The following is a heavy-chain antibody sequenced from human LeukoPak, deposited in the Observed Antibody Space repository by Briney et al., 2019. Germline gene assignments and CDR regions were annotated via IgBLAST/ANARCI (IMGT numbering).Heavy chain of an antibody. D-gene: IGHD3-22*01. CDR2: INPSGGST. J-gene: IGHJ4*02. V-gene: IGHV1-46*01. Sequence: ASVKVSCKASGYTFTSYYMHWVRQAPGQGLEWMGIINPSGGSTSYAQKFQGRVTMTRDTSTSTVYMELSSLRSEDTAVYYCAIDLWISSKIGYYFLVGYWGQGTLVTVSS. CDR1: GYTFTSYY. CDR3: AIDLWISSKIGYYFLVGY.